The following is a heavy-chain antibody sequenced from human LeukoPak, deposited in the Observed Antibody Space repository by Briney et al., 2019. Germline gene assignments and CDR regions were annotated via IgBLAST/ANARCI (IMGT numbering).Heavy chain of an antibody. J-gene: IGHJ4*02. D-gene: IGHD1-1*01. CDR3: AREGSEGYLFDY. V-gene: IGHV6-1*01. CDR2: RYYRSKWYN. CDR1: GDSVSSSSAA. Sequence: SQTLSLTCAISGDSVSSSSAAWSWIRQSPSRGLEWLGRRYYRSKWYNDYAISVKSRITINPDTSKNQFSLQLNSMTPEDTAVYYCAREGSEGYLFDYWGQGTLVTVSS.